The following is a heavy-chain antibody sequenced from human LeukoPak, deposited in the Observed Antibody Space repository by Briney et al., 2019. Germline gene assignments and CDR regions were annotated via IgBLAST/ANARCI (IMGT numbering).Heavy chain of an antibody. CDR1: GFSFSTYE. D-gene: IGHD2-2*01. CDR3: ARGDPYADL. J-gene: IGHJ5*02. Sequence: GGSLRLSCAASGFSFSTYEMNGVRQAPGKALEWVSDITISGNTRNYADSVKGRFTISRDNARNSLYLQMNSLRVEDTAVYYCARGDPYADLWGQGTLVTVAS. V-gene: IGHV3-48*03. CDR2: ITISGNTR.